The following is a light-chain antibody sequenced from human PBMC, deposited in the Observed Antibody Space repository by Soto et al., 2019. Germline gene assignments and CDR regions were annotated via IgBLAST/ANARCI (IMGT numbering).Light chain of an antibody. V-gene: IGKV2-28*01. CDR1: QSLLRSNGRNF. CDR2: LGS. Sequence: DVVLTQSPLSLPVTPGEPASISCRSSQSLLRSNGRNFLDWYLQRPGQSPQLLIYLGSNRASGVPDRFSGSGSATDFTLTISRVEAYDVGIYYCMQPLQMPWTFGQGTKVEIK. J-gene: IGKJ1*01. CDR3: MQPLQMPWT.